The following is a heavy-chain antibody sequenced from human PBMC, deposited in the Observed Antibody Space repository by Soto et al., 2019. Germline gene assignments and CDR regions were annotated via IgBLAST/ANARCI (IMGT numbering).Heavy chain of an antibody. D-gene: IGHD3-10*01. V-gene: IGHV4-31*03. J-gene: IGHJ4*02. Sequence: QVQLQESGPGLVKPSQTMSLTCTVSGGSISRADYYWSWISQHPGMGLEWLGYIYYSGRTYYNPSLKNRFTISLETSKNLFSLKLSSVTAADPAVYYCARYGSRTYYPTTFDYLRPGTLITVSS. CDR1: GGSISRADYY. CDR2: IYYSGRT. CDR3: ARYGSRTYYPTTFDY.